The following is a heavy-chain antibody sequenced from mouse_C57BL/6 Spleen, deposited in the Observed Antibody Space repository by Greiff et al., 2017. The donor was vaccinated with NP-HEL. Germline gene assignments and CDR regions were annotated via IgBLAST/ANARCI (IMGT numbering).Heavy chain of an antibody. CDR1: GYTFTSYW. CDR3: ARGLRVVGGFDD. CDR2: IDPSDSYT. Sequence: VQLQQPGAELVKPGASVKLSCKASGYTFTSYWMQWVKQRPGQGLEWIGEIDPSDSYTNYNQKFKGKATLTVDTSSSTAYMQLSSLTSEDSAVYYCARGLRVVGGFDDWGQGTTLTVSS. V-gene: IGHV1-50*01. D-gene: IGHD1-1*01. J-gene: IGHJ2*01.